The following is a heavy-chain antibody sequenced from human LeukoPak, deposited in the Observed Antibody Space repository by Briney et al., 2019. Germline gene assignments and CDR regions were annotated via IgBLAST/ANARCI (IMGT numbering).Heavy chain of an antibody. CDR1: GFTFSSYG. Sequence: PGRSLRLSCAASGFTFSSYGMHWVRQAPGKGLEWVAVIWYDGSNKYYADSVKGRFTISRDNSKNTLYLQMNSLRAEDTAVYYCARDDYSGSHSYWGQGTLVTVSS. J-gene: IGHJ4*02. CDR2: IWYDGSNK. D-gene: IGHD1-26*01. V-gene: IGHV3-33*01. CDR3: ARDDYSGSHSY.